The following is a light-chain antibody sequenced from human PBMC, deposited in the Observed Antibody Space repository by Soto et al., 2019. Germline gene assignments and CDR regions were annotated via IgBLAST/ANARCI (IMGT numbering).Light chain of an antibody. CDR1: TSNIGSNH. CDR3: AAWDDSLSAVV. Sequence: QSVLTQPPSASGTPGQRVSISCSGSTSNIGSNHVSWYHQLPGTAPKLVVYGNNQRPSGVPDRFSGSKSGTSASLAISGLRPEDEADYFCAAWDDSLSAVVFGGGTQLTVL. V-gene: IGLV1-47*01. CDR2: GNN. J-gene: IGLJ2*01.